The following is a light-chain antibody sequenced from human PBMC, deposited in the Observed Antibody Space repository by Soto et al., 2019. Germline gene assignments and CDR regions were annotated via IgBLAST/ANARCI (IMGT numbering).Light chain of an antibody. CDR3: QQYYSTSMYT. CDR1: QSVLYSSNNKNY. Sequence: DIVMTQSPDSLAVSLGERATINCKSSQSVLYSSNNKNYLAWYQQKPGQPPKLLIYWASTQESGVPDRFSGSGSGTDFTLTISSLQAEDVAVYYCQQYYSTSMYTFGQGTKLEIK. V-gene: IGKV4-1*01. J-gene: IGKJ2*01. CDR2: WAS.